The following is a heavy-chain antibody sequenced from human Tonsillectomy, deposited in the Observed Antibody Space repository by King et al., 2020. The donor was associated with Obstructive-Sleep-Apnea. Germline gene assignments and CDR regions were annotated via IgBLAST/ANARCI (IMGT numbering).Heavy chain of an antibody. CDR3: ARIGRGDGYNLSNWYFDL. CDR1: SYSISSSNW. Sequence: VPLQESGPGLVKPSDTLSLTCAVSSYSISSSNWWGWIRQPPGKGLDWIGYIYYSGSTDYNPSLKRRVTMSVDTSKDQFSLKLSSVTAEDTAVYYCARIGRGDGYNLSNWYFDLWGRGTLVTVSS. J-gene: IGHJ2*01. CDR2: IYYSGST. D-gene: IGHD5-24*01. V-gene: IGHV4-28*01.